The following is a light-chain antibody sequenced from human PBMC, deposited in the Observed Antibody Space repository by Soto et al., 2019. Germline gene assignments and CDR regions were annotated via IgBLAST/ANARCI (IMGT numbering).Light chain of an antibody. CDR3: QQYGSLPWT. V-gene: IGKV3-20*01. CDR1: QSVSSNY. CDR2: GAS. J-gene: IGKJ1*01. Sequence: EIVLTQSPGTLSLSPGEKATLSCRASQSVSSNYLAWYQQKPGQAPRPLIYGASSRAIGIPDRFSGSGSGTDFTLTISRLEPEDFAVYYCQQYGSLPWTFGQGTKVEL.